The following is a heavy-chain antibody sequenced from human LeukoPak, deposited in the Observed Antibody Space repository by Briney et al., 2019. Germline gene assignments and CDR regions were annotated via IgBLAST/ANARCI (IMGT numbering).Heavy chain of an antibody. CDR2: IYYSGST. J-gene: IGHJ4*02. CDR3: ASVYDSSGYPE. D-gene: IGHD3-22*01. Sequence: SETLSLTCTVSGGSISSSSYYWGWIRQPPGKGLEWIGSIYYSGSTYYNPSLKSRVTISVDTSKNQFSLKLSSVTAADTAVYYCASVYDSSGYPEWGQGTLVTVSS. CDR1: GGSISSSSYY. V-gene: IGHV4-39*01.